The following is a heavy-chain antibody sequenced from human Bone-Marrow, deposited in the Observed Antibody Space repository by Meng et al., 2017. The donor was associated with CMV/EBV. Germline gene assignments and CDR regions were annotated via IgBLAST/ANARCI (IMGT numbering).Heavy chain of an antibody. D-gene: IGHD2-2*01. CDR3: ARALYCSSTSCYLYAFDI. CDR1: GGSISSYY. CDR2: IYYSGST. V-gene: IGHV4-59*01. Sequence: SETLSLTCTVSGGSISSYYWSRIRQPPGKGLEWIGYIYYSGSTNYNPSLKSRVTISVDTSKNQFSLKLSSVTAADTAVYYCARALYCSSTSCYLYAFDIWGQGTMVTVSS. J-gene: IGHJ3*02.